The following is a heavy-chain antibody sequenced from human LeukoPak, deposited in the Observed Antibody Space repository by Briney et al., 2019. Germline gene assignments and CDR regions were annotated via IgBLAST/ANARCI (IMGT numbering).Heavy chain of an antibody. D-gene: IGHD1-1*01. J-gene: IGHJ4*02. Sequence: GGSLRLSCAASGFTFSSYSMNWVRQAPGKGLEWVSSISSSSSYIYYADSVKGRFTISRDNAKNSLYLQMNSLRAEDTAVYYCATQRHPSDHLFDHWGQGTLVTVSS. V-gene: IGHV3-21*01. CDR2: ISSSSSYI. CDR1: GFTFSSYS. CDR3: ATQRHPSDHLFDH.